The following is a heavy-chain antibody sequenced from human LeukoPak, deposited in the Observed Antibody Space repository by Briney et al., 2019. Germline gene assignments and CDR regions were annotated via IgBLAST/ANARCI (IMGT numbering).Heavy chain of an antibody. J-gene: IGHJ4*02. V-gene: IGHV3-49*04. D-gene: IGHD4/OR15-4a*01. CDR1: GFTFSSNY. CDR3: TRGEGAVDY. Sequence: GGSLRLSCAASGFTFSSNYMTWVRQAPGKGLEWVGFIRSKAYGGTTQYAASVKGRFTISRDDSKSIAYLQMNSLQTEDTAVYYCTRGEGAVDYWGQGTLVTVSS. CDR2: IRSKAYGGTT.